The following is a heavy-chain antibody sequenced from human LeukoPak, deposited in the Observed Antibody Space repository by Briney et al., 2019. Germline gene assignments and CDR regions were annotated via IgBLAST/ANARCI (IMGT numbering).Heavy chain of an antibody. J-gene: IGHJ4*02. CDR1: GFTFNNYA. V-gene: IGHV3-23*01. CDR2: ISGSGGST. CDR3: AKEYSSSSGYYFDY. Sequence: PGGSLRPSCAASGFTFNNYAMSWVRQAPGKGLEWVSTISGSGGSTYYADSVKGRFTISRDNSKNTLYLQMNSLRAEDTAVYYCAKEYSSSSGYYFDYWGQGTLVTVSS. D-gene: IGHD6-6*01.